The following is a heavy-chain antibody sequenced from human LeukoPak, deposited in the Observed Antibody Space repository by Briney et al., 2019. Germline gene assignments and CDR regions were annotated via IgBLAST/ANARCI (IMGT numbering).Heavy chain of an antibody. J-gene: IGHJ4*02. CDR2: ISYDGSNK. Sequence: GGSLRLSCAASGFTFSSYAMSWVRQAPGKGLEWVAVISYDGSNKYYADSVKGRFTISRDNSKNTLYLQMNSLRAEDTAVYYCTMIVDIVSTGYFDYWGQGTLVTVSS. CDR3: TMIVDIVSTGYFDY. V-gene: IGHV3-30*03. D-gene: IGHD5/OR15-5a*01. CDR1: GFTFSSYA.